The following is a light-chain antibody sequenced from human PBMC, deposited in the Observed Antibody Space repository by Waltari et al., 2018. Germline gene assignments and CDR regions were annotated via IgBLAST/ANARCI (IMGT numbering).Light chain of an antibody. CDR1: TVDVGGYNY. J-gene: IGLJ2*01. CDR2: DVS. V-gene: IGLV2-14*03. CDR3: SSYTSSGTSPVV. Sequence: QSPLTQLPSVSGFPGRSTPNSSTGTTVDVGGYNYVSGYQQHPGKPPKLMIFDVSDRPSGVSNRFSGSKSGNTASLTISGLQAEDEAAYYCSSYTSSGTSPVVFGGGTTLTVL.